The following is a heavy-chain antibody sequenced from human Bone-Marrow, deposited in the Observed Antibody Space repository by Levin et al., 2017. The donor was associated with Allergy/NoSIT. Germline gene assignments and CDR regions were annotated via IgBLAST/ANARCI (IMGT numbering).Heavy chain of an antibody. V-gene: IGHV3-21*01. CDR1: GFTFSTYN. Sequence: GESLKISCAASGFTFSTYNMNWVRQAPGKGLEWVSSISSRSNYIYYADSVKGRFTISRDNAKHSLYLQMNSLRVDDTAVYYCARDRAASAVAGPYYFDYWGQGTLVTVSS. CDR3: ARDRAASAVAGPYYFDY. D-gene: IGHD6-19*01. J-gene: IGHJ4*02. CDR2: ISSRSNYI.